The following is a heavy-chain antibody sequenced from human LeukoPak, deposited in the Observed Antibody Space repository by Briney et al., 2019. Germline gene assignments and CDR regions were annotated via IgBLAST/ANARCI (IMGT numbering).Heavy chain of an antibody. D-gene: IGHD1-26*01. CDR3: ALHGSYYAAKVDY. Sequence: GGSLRLSCAASGFTFSSYGMHWVRQAPGKGLEWVAFIRYDGSNKYYADSVKGRFTISRDNSKNTLYLQMNSLRAEDTAVYYCALHGSYYAAKVDYWGQGTLVTVSS. CDR2: IRYDGSNK. V-gene: IGHV3-30*02. J-gene: IGHJ4*02. CDR1: GFTFSSYG.